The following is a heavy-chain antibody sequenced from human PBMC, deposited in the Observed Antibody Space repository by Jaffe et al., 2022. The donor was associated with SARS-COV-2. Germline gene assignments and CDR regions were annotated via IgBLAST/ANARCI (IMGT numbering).Heavy chain of an antibody. CDR2: INPNSGGT. CDR1: GYTFTGYY. D-gene: IGHD3-16*02. V-gene: IGHV1-2*06. Sequence: QVQLVQSGAEVKKPGASVKVSCKASGYTFTGYYMHWVRQAPGQGLEWMGRINPNSGGTNYAQKFQGRVTMTRDTSISTAYMELSRLRSDDTAVYYCARGVGDYVWGSYRYKAPHWYFDLWGRGTLVTVSS. CDR3: ARGVGDYVWGSYRYKAPHWYFDL. J-gene: IGHJ2*01.